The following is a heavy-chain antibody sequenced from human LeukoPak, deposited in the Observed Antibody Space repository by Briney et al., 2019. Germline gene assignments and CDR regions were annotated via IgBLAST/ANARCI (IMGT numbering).Heavy chain of an antibody. CDR3: ARDRIGRLHSAFDV. Sequence: PGGSLRLSCTASGFTFSSFSMNWVRQAPGKGLEWVSCVSTKGGHIYYADSIKGRFTISRENDENSVYLQMNSLRLEDTAVYFCARDRIGRLHSAFDVWGQGTTVTVSS. CDR2: VSTKGGHI. J-gene: IGHJ3*01. V-gene: IGHV3-21*06. D-gene: IGHD1-1*01. CDR1: GFTFSSFS.